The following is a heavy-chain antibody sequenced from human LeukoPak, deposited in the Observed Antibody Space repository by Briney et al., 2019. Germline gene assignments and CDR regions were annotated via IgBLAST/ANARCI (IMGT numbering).Heavy chain of an antibody. CDR3: ARFPQRLAAAGTWVFGYYYGMDV. CDR2: ISGSGGST. Sequence: PGGSLRLSCAASGFTFSSYAMSWVRQAPGKGLEWVSAISGSGGSTYYADSVKGRFTISRDNSKNTLYLQMNSLRAEDTAVYYCARFPQRLAAAGTWVFGYYYGMDVWGQGTTVTISS. J-gene: IGHJ6*02. V-gene: IGHV3-23*01. D-gene: IGHD6-13*01. CDR1: GFTFSSYA.